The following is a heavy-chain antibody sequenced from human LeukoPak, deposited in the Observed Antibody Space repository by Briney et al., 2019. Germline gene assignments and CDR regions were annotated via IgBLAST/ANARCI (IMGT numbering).Heavy chain of an antibody. V-gene: IGHV3-21*01. CDR1: GFTFSSYS. D-gene: IGHD6-13*01. CDR2: ISSSSSYI. CDR3: ARDLTEGYSTFDY. J-gene: IGHJ4*02. Sequence: GGSLRLSCAASGFTFSSYSMNWVRQAPGKGLEWVSSISSSSSYIYYADSVKGRFTISRDNAKNSLYLQMNSLRAEDTAVYYCARDLTEGYSTFDYWGQGTLVTVSS.